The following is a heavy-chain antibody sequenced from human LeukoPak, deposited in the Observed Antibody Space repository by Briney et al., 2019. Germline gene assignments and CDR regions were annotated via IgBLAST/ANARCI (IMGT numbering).Heavy chain of an antibody. D-gene: IGHD6-19*01. CDR1: GYTFTSYY. Sequence: ASVTVSCKASGYTFTSYYMHWVRQAPGQGLEWMGIINPSGGSTSYAQKFQGRVTMTRDMSTSTVYMELSSLRSEDTAVYYCARDSSGALRYYYYYMDVWGKGTTVTVSS. CDR2: INPSGGST. CDR3: ARDSSGALRYYYYYMDV. V-gene: IGHV1-46*01. J-gene: IGHJ6*03.